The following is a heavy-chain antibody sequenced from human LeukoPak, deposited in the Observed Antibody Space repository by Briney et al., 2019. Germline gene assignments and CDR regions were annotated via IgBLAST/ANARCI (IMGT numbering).Heavy chain of an antibody. CDR1: GFTFSSYA. V-gene: IGHV3-23*01. J-gene: IGHJ4*02. CDR2: ISGSGGST. Sequence: GGSLRLSCAASGFTFSSYAMSWVRQAPGKGLEWVSAISGSGGSTYYADSVKGRFTISRDNSKNTLYLQMNSQRAEDTAVYYCASDIVVVPARGFDYWGQGTLVTVSS. CDR3: ASDIVVVPARGFDY. D-gene: IGHD2-2*01.